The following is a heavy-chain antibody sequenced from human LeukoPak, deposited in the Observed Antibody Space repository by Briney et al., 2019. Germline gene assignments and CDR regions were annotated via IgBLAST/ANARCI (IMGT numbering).Heavy chain of an antibody. Sequence: GGSLRLSCAASGFSVSSNCMSWVRQAPGKGLEWVSIIYSGGSRYYADSVKGRFTISRDNSKNTLYLQTKSERPEDSTVCHCARGPRLRRPPVYWGQGDLVTVSS. V-gene: IGHV3-66*01. D-gene: IGHD3-16*01. CDR3: ARGPRLRRPPVY. CDR2: IYSGGSR. CDR1: GFSVSSNC. J-gene: IGHJ4*02.